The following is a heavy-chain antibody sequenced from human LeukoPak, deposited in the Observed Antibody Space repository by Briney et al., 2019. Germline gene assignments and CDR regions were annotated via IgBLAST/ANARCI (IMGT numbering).Heavy chain of an antibody. CDR2: MNPNSGNT. CDR1: GYTFNSYD. Sequence: GASVKVSCKASGYTFNSYDINCVRQATGQGLEWMGWMNPNSGNTGYAQKFQGRVTMTRNTSISTAYMELSSLRSEDTAVYYCARGYDSSGYNYWGQGTLVTVSS. J-gene: IGHJ4*02. CDR3: ARGYDSSGYNY. V-gene: IGHV1-8*01. D-gene: IGHD3-22*01.